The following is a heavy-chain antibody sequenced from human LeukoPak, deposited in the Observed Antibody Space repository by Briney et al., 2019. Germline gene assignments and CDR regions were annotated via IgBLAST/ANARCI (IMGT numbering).Heavy chain of an antibody. Sequence: SETLSLTCTVSGGSISSYYWSWIRQPPGKGLEWIGYIYYSGSTNYNPSLKSRVTMSVDTSKNQFSLKLSSVTAADTAVYYCARERIDSSGFDAFDIWGQGTMVTVSS. V-gene: IGHV4-59*12. D-gene: IGHD3-22*01. CDR1: GGSISSYY. J-gene: IGHJ3*02. CDR2: IYYSGST. CDR3: ARERIDSSGFDAFDI.